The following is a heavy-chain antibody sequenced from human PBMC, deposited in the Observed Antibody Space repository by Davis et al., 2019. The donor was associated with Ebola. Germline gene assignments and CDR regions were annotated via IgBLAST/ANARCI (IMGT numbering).Heavy chain of an antibody. D-gene: IGHD3-9*01. CDR2: INAGNGNT. CDR1: GYTFTSYA. J-gene: IGHJ4*02. CDR3: ARDAFSLSRYDTEDH. Sequence: ASVKVFCKASGYTFTSYAMHWVRQAPGQRLEWMGWINAGNGNTKYSQKLQGRVTMTTDTSTSTAYMELRSLRSDDTAVYYCARDAFSLSRYDTEDHWGQGTLVTVSS. V-gene: IGHV1-3*01.